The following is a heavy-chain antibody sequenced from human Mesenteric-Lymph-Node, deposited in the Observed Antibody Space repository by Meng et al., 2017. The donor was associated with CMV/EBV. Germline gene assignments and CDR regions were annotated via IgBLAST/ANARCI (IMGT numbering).Heavy chain of an antibody. V-gene: IGHV3-23*01. J-gene: IGHJ4*02. CDR3: AKGKSGDYFDY. CDR2: ISGSGGST. CDR1: GFTFSSYA. Sequence: ESLKISCAASGFTFSSYAMSWVRQAPGKGLEWVSAISGSGGSTYYADSVKGRFTISRDNSKNTLYLQMNSLRAEDTAVYYCAKGKSGDYFDYWGQGTLVTVSS.